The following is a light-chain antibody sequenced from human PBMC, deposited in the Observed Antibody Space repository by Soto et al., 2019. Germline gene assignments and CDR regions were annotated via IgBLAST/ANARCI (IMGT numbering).Light chain of an antibody. Sequence: DIKINEAPSSVPEYNLDRFTITFRSSQTIGNYLNWYQQRPGKAPNLLISAASTLQSGVPSRFSGSGSGTDFTLTISRLEPEDFVVYYCQVSAILLWTFAEGAKVEIK. CDR3: QVSAILLWT. CDR1: QTIGNY. V-gene: IGKV1-39*02. J-gene: IGKJ1*01. CDR2: AAS.